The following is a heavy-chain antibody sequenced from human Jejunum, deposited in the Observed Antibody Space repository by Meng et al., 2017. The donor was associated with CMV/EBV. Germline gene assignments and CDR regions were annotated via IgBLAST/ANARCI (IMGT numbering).Heavy chain of an antibody. CDR1: GISFSNSG. D-gene: IGHD3-10*01. V-gene: IGHV3-30*02. Sequence: QVQLVESGGGVVKPGGSLRLSCVTSGISFSNSGMHWVRQAPGKGLEWVVFIRNDGSEIYYVDSVKGRFTISRDNSKNTVYLQMNSLRVEDTGVYYCVKDKGRTALDYWGQGSLVTVSS. J-gene: IGHJ4*02. CDR3: VKDKGRTALDY. CDR2: IRNDGSEI.